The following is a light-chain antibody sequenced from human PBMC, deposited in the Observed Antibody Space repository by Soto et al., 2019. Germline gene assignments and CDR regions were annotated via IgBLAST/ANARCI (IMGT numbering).Light chain of an antibody. J-gene: IGKJ1*01. V-gene: IGKV3-20*01. CDR2: ATS. CDR3: QQYDSSPRT. Sequence: EIVLTQSPGTLSLSPGERATLSCRASQSVGTNYLAWFQQKPGQAPRLLIYATSTRATGIPDRFSGSGSGTDFTLTITRLEPEDFAVYYCQQYDSSPRTFGQGTRAEIK. CDR1: QSVGTNY.